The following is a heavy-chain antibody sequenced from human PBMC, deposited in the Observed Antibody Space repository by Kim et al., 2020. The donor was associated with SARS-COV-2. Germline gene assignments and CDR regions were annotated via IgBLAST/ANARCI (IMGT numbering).Heavy chain of an antibody. D-gene: IGHD5-12*01. Sequence: GGSLRLSCAASGFTFSSYGMHWVRQAPGKGLEWVAVISYDGSNKYYADSVQCRFTISRDNSKNTLYLQMSRLRAEDTAAYYCAKGAWGYDLRVSDYWGQGTLATVSS. CDR3: AKGAWGYDLRVSDY. CDR2: ISYDGSNK. J-gene: IGHJ4*02. V-gene: IGHV3-30*18. CDR1: GFTFSSYG.